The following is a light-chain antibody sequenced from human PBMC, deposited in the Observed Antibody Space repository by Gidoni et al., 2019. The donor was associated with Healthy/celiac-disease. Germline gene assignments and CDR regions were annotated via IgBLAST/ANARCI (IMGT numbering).Light chain of an antibody. CDR2: AAS. CDR1: QGISSY. J-gene: IGKJ1*01. Sequence: IQLTQSQTSLSASVGDRVTIPRRASQGISSYLAWYQQKPGKAPKLLIYAASTLPRGVPSRFRASGSGKAFPLPFTTLQPEDFATYYRQQLNSSPPWTFGQGTKVEIK. CDR3: QQLNSSPPWT. V-gene: IGKV1-9*01.